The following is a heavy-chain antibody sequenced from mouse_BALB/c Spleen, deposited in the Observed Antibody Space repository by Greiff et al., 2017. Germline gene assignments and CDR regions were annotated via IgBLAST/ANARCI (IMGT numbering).Heavy chain of an antibody. D-gene: IGHD1-2*01. Sequence: EVMLVESGGGLVKPGGSLKLSCAASGFTFSSYAMSWVRQTPEKRLEWVASISSGGSTYYPDSVKGRFTISRDNARNILYLQMSSLRSEDTAMYYCARTYGSLAMDYWGQGTSVTVSS. CDR3: ARTYGSLAMDY. CDR2: ISSGGST. V-gene: IGHV5-6-5*01. CDR1: GFTFSSYA. J-gene: IGHJ4*01.